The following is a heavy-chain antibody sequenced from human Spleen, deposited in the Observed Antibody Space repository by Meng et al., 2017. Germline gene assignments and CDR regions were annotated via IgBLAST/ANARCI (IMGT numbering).Heavy chain of an antibody. CDR2: INRDGSVK. Sequence: GESLKISCAASGFTITNDWMSWVRQAPGKGLEWVANINRDGSVKEFLDSVKGRFTISRDNAKNSVYLQMDSLRVEGTALYYCARNLGWFRFDCWGQGTLVTVSS. D-gene: IGHD2-15*01. CDR1: GFTITNDW. V-gene: IGHV3-7*01. J-gene: IGHJ4*02. CDR3: ARNLGWFRFDC.